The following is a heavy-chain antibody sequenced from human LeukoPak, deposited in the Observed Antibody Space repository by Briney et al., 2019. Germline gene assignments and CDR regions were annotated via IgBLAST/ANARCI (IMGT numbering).Heavy chain of an antibody. Sequence: ASVKVSCKASGYTFTGYYMHWVRQAPGQGLEWMGWINPNSGGTNYAQKFQGWVTMTRDTSISTAYMELSRLRSDDTAVYYCARGYPYGSGSYYTPQPYYFDYWGQGTLVTVSS. D-gene: IGHD3-10*01. J-gene: IGHJ4*02. CDR3: ARGYPYGSGSYYTPQPYYFDY. CDR1: GYTFTGYY. CDR2: INPNSGGT. V-gene: IGHV1-2*04.